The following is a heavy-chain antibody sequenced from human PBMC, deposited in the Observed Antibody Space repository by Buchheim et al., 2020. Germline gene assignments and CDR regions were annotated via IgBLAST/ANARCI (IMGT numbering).Heavy chain of an antibody. Sequence: QVPLPESGPGLVKPSETLSLTCSVSGGSIFTYYWSWIRQAPGKGLEWIGYLDGSGRSNYNPSLKSRVTISVDTSKNQFSLNLSSVTAADTAIYYCAKKRSDNWFDPWGQGTL. CDR3: AKKRSDNWFDP. CDR1: GGSIFTYY. V-gene: IGHV4-59*01. J-gene: IGHJ5*02. CDR2: LDGSGRS.